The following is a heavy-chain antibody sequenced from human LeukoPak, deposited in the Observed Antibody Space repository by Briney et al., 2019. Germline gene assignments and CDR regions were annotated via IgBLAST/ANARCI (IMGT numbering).Heavy chain of an antibody. CDR2: ITGSGGST. J-gene: IGHJ3*02. Sequence: GGSLRLSCAASGFTVSSNYMSWVRQAPGKGLEWVSAITGSGGSTYYADSVKGRFTISRDNSKNTLYLQMNSLRAEDTAVYYCAMPAAVGANSGDAFDIWGQGTMVTVSS. V-gene: IGHV3-23*01. D-gene: IGHD1-26*01. CDR3: AMPAAVGANSGDAFDI. CDR1: GFTVSSNY.